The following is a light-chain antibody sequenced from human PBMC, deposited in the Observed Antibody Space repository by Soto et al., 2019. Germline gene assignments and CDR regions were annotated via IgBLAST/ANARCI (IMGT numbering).Light chain of an antibody. CDR2: AAS. J-gene: IGKJ1*01. V-gene: IGKV1-8*01. CDR1: QCITSY. CDR3: QQYYSYPRT. Sequence: AIRMTQSSSSFSASTGDRVTITCRASQCITSYLAWYQQKPGKAPKLLIYAASTLQSGVPSRFSGSGSGTDFTLTISCLQSEDFATYYCQQYYSYPRTVGQGTKVDI.